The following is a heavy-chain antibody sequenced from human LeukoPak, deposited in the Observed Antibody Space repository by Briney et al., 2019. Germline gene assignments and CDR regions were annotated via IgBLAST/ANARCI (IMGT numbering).Heavy chain of an antibody. Sequence: SETLSLTCTVSGGSISSSSYYWGWIRQPPGKGLEWIGSIYYSGSTYYNPSLKSRVTISVDTSKNQFSLKLSSVTAADTAVYYCARDPGDYWGQGTLVTVSS. CDR1: GGSISSSSYY. V-gene: IGHV4-39*07. CDR2: IYYSGST. CDR3: ARDPGDY. J-gene: IGHJ4*02.